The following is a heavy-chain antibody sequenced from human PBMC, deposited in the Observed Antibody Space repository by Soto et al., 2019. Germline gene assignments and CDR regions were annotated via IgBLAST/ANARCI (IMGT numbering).Heavy chain of an antibody. Sequence: QLQLQESGPGLVKPSETLSLTCTVSGGSISSSSYYWGWIRQPPGKGLEWIGSIYYSGSTYYNPSLKSRVTISVDTSKNQFSLKLSAVTAADTAVYYCARGGADYDSSGYDYWGQGTLVTVSS. CDR2: IYYSGST. J-gene: IGHJ4*02. CDR1: GGSISSSSYY. V-gene: IGHV4-39*01. D-gene: IGHD3-22*01. CDR3: ARGGADYDSSGYDY.